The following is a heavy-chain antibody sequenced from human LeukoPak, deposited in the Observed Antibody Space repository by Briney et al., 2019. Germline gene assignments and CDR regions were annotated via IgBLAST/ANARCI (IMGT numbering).Heavy chain of an antibody. Sequence: PSETLSLTCTVSGYSISSGYYWGWIRQPPGKGLEWIGSMYHRGSTYYNPSLKSRVTISIDTSKNQFSLKLTSLTAADTAVYYCAKVEVALFDPWGQGTLVTVSS. CDR2: MYHRGST. V-gene: IGHV4-38-2*02. J-gene: IGHJ5*02. CDR3: AKVEVALFDP. CDR1: GYSISSGYY. D-gene: IGHD3-3*01.